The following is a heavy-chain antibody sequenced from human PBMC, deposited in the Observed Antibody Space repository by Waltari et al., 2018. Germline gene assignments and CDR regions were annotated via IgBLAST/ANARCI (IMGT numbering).Heavy chain of an antibody. J-gene: IGHJ4*02. V-gene: IGHV3-33*01. Sequence: QVQLVESGGGVVQPGRSLRLSCAASGFTFSSYGMHWVRQAPGKGLEWVAVIWYDGSNKYYADSVKGRFTISRDNSNNTLYLQMNSLRAEDTAVYYCARENYYDSSGYYYSFDYWGQGTLVTVSS. CDR1: GFTFSSYG. D-gene: IGHD3-22*01. CDR3: ARENYYDSSGYYYSFDY. CDR2: IWYDGSNK.